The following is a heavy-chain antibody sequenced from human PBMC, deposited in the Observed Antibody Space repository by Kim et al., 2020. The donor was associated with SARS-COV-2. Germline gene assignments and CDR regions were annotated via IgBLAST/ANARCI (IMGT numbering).Heavy chain of an antibody. J-gene: IGHJ4*02. D-gene: IGHD3-16*01. CDR3: ARHEGDPFPPDY. V-gene: IGHV5-51*01. Sequence: RYSPSFQGQVTISAAKSISTAYLQWSSLKASDTAMYYCARHEGDPFPPDYWGQGTLVTVSS.